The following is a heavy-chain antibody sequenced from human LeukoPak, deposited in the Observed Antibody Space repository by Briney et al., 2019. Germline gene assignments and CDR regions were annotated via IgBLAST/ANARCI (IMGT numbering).Heavy chain of an antibody. CDR1: GFTFSSYA. CDR3: AKDLYDSSSYIQYYFDC. D-gene: IGHD3-22*01. Sequence: PGGSLRLSCAASGFTFSSYAMSWVRQAPGKGLEWVSAFSGSGNSTYYADSVKGRFTISRDNSKNTLYLLVNSLRAEDTAVYYCAKDLYDSSSYIQYYFDCWGQGTLVTVSS. V-gene: IGHV3-23*01. J-gene: IGHJ4*02. CDR2: FSGSGNST.